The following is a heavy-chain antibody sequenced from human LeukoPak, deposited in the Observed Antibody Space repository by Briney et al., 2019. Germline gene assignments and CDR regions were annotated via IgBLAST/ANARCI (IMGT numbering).Heavy chain of an antibody. CDR3: ARDRNPGDAFDI. CDR1: GFSVSINY. V-gene: IGHV3-66*01. Sequence: GGSLRLSCAASGFSVSINYISWVRQAPGRGLEWVSIIYTGGGTYYADSVKGRFTISRDNSKNTVYLQMNSLRAEDTALYYCARDRNPGDAFDIWGQGTMVTV. J-gene: IGHJ3*02. CDR2: IYTGGGT.